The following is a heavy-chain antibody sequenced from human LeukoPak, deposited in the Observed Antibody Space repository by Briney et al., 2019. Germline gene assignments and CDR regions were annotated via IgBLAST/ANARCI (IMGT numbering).Heavy chain of an antibody. D-gene: IGHD5-12*01. V-gene: IGHV3-30*18. CDR3: AKEMVGGYGDY. Sequence: PGRSLRLSCVASGFTFSSYGMHWVRQAPGKGLEWVAVISYDGSNKYYADSVKGRFTISRDNSKNTLYLQMNSLRAEDSAVYYCAKEMVGGYGDYWGQGTLVTVSS. J-gene: IGHJ4*02. CDR1: GFTFSSYG. CDR2: ISYDGSNK.